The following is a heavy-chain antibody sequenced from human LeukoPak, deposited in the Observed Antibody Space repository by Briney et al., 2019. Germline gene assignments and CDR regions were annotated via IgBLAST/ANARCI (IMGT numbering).Heavy chain of an antibody. D-gene: IGHD6-13*01. J-gene: IGHJ4*02. CDR2: IYHSGST. CDR1: GGSISSSNW. V-gene: IGHV4-4*02. Sequence: SGTLSLTCAVSGGSISSSNWWSWVRQPPGKGLEWIGEIYHSGSTNYNPSLKSRVTISVDKSKNQFSLKLSSVTAADTAVYYCARARIAAAGAEKIYYFDYWGQGTLVTVSP. CDR3: ARARIAAAGAEKIYYFDY.